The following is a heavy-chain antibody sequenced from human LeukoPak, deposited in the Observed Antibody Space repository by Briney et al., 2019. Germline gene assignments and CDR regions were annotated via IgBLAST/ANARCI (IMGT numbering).Heavy chain of an antibody. Sequence: PGGSLRLSCTASGFTFRTYAMNWVRQAPGKGLEWLSGISGSGNGTYYADSVKGRFTISRDNSKSTLYLQMNSLRAEDTAVYYCAKDYSRLRPYYYYYGMDVWGQGTTVTVSS. J-gene: IGHJ6*02. CDR3: AKDYSRLRPYYYYYGMDV. CDR1: GFTFRTYA. V-gene: IGHV3-23*01. CDR2: ISGSGNGT. D-gene: IGHD4-17*01.